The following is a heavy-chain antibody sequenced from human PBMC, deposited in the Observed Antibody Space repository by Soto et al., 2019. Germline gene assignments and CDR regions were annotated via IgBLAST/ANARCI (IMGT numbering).Heavy chain of an antibody. CDR1: GFTFSSYG. CDR3: AKEPSGYSSGCLLDY. Sequence: QVQLVESGGGVVQPGRSLRLSCAASGFTFSSYGMHWVRQAPGKGLEWVAVISYDGSNKYYADSVKGRFTISRDNSKNTLYLQMNSLRAEDTAVYYCAKEPSGYSSGCLLDYWGPGTLVTVSS. D-gene: IGHD6-19*01. V-gene: IGHV3-30*18. J-gene: IGHJ4*02. CDR2: ISYDGSNK.